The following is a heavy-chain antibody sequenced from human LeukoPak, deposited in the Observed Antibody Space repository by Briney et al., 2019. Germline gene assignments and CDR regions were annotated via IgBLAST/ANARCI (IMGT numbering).Heavy chain of an antibody. CDR3: ARGTLEHCSGASCYPLDS. CDR1: GFTFSNYA. D-gene: IGHD2-15*01. V-gene: IGHV3-23*01. Sequence: PGGSLRLSCAASGFTFSNYAMSWVRQTPRKGLECVSVVTGSGGDTYYTGSVNGRFTISRDKSKNTLYLQMNSLRVEDTAVYYCARGTLEHCSGASCYPLDSWGQGTLVTVSS. CDR2: VTGSGGDT. J-gene: IGHJ5*01.